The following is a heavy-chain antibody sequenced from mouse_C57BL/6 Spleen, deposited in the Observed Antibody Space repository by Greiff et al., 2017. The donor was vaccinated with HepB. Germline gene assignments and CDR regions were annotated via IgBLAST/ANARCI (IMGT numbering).Heavy chain of an antibody. CDR3: ARSGIYYYGSSYDFDY. J-gene: IGHJ2*01. Sequence: EVKLMESGGGLVKPGGSLKLSCAASGFTFSDYGMHWVRQAPEKGLEWVAYISSGSSTIYYADTVKGRFTISRDNAKNNLFLQMTSLRSEDTAMYYCARSGIYYYGSSYDFDYWGQGTTLTVSS. D-gene: IGHD1-1*01. V-gene: IGHV5-17*01. CDR1: GFTFSDYG. CDR2: ISSGSSTI.